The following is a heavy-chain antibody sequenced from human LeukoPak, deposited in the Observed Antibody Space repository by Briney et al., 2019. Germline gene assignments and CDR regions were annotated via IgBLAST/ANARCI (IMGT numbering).Heavy chain of an antibody. CDR3: TRGSGRYMDV. J-gene: IGHJ6*03. D-gene: IGHD1-14*01. CDR2: INSDGSNT. CDR1: GFTFSSYW. Sequence: PGGSLRLSCAASGFTFSSYWMHWVRQAPGKGLMWDSRINSDGSNTSYADSVKGRFTISRDNAKNTLYLQMNSLRAEDTAVYHCTRGSGRYMDVWGKGTTVTVSS. V-gene: IGHV3-74*01.